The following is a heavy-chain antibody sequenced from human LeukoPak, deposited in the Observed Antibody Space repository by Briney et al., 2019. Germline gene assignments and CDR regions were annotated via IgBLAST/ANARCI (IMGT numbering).Heavy chain of an antibody. Sequence: GGSLRLSCAASGFTFSSYAMSWVRQAPGKGLEWVSAISGSGGSTYYADSVKGRFTISRDNSKNTLYLQMNSLRAEDTAVYYCATSRFGELWNWWGQGTLVTVSS. V-gene: IGHV3-23*01. CDR1: GFTFSSYA. CDR2: ISGSGGST. CDR3: ATSRFGELWNW. J-gene: IGHJ4*02. D-gene: IGHD3-10*01.